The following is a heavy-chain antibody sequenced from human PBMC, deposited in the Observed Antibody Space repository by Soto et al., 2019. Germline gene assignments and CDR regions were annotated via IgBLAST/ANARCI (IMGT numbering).Heavy chain of an antibody. Sequence: PGGSLRLSCASSGVTFSSYWMHLVRQVPGKGLVWVARTDEYGSTINYAGSVKGRFTISRDNAKNTLYLEMNSLRGEDTALYYCTRDIGGRGAFWGQGSLVTVSS. V-gene: IGHV3-74*01. CDR2: TDEYGSTI. J-gene: IGHJ4*02. CDR1: GVTFSSYW. CDR3: TRDIGGRGAF. D-gene: IGHD3-16*01.